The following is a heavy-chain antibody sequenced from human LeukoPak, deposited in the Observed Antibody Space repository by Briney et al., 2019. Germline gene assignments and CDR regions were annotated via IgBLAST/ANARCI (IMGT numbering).Heavy chain of an antibody. J-gene: IGHJ5*02. V-gene: IGHV3-11*06. CDR3: ARDAFDP. CDR2: ISSSSGYI. CDR1: GFTFSDYY. Sequence: GGSLRLSCAASGFTFSDYYMSWIRQAPEKGVEWVACISSSSGYIYYADSVKGRFTISRDNAKNALYLQMNSLRTEDTAVYYCARDAFDPWGQGTLVTVSS.